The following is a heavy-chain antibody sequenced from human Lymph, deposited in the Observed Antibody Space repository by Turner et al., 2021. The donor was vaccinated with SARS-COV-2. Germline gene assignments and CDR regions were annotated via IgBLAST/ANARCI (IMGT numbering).Heavy chain of an antibody. V-gene: IGHV3-30-3*01. CDR2: ISYDGSNK. CDR3: ARGDYYGSGSYPGKTFDC. J-gene: IGHJ4*02. CDR1: GFTFSSYA. Sequence: QVQLVESGGGVVQPGRSLRRSCAASGFTFSSYAMYWVRQAPGKGLEWVAVISYDGSNKYYADSVKGRFTISRDNSKNTLYLQMNSLRAEDTAVYYCARGDYYGSGSYPGKTFDCWGQGTLVTVSS. D-gene: IGHD3-10*01.